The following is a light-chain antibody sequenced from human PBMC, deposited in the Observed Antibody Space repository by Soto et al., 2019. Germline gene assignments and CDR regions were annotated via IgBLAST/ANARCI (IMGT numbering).Light chain of an antibody. Sequence: QSVLTQPASVSGPPGQSITISCTGTSSDVGAYNYVSWYQQHPGKAPKLMIYEVSNRPSGVSNRFSGSKSGNTASLTISGLQAEDEADYYCSSCISSSTLVFGTGTKVTAL. J-gene: IGLJ1*01. CDR1: SSDVGAYNY. CDR2: EVS. V-gene: IGLV2-14*01. CDR3: SSCISSSTLV.